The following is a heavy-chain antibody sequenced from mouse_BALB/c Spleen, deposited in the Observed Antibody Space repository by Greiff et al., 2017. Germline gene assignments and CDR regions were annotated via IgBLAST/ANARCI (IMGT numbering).Heavy chain of an antibody. J-gene: IGHJ3*01. V-gene: IGHV1S81*02. CDR2: INPSNGRT. D-gene: IGHD1-1*02. CDR3: AKVGY. CDR1: GYTFTSYW. Sequence: QVQLQQSGPELVKPGASVKLSCKASGYTFTSYWMHWVKQRPGQGLEWIGEINPSNGRTNYNEKFKSKATLTVDKSSSTAYMQLSSLTSEDSAVYYCAKVGYWGQGTLVTVSA.